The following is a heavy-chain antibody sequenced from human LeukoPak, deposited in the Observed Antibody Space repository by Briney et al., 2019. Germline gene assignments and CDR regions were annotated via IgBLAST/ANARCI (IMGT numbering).Heavy chain of an antibody. V-gene: IGHV3-23*01. D-gene: IGHD3-9*01. CDR1: GFTFSSDA. J-gene: IGHJ3*01. Sequence: PGGSLRLSYVASGFTFSSDAMIWVRQAPGKGLEWVSSISGGGIDKHYGDSVRGRFTISRDNSKTTLFLEVSSLKAEDTAVYWCVKTMTGYFSDGFDVWGHGRMVTVSS. CDR2: ISGGGIDK. CDR3: VKTMTGYFSDGFDV.